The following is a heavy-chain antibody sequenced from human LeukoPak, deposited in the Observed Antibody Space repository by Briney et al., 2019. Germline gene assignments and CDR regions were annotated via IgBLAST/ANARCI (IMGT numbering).Heavy chain of an antibody. CDR3: AKDRIAVAGPFDY. Sequence: GGSLRLSCAASGFTFSSYAMSWVRQAPGKGLEWVSAISVSGGSTYYAASVKGRFTISRDNSKNTLYLQMNSLRAEDTAVYYCAKDRIAVAGPFDYWGQGTLVTVSS. J-gene: IGHJ4*02. V-gene: IGHV3-23*01. D-gene: IGHD6-19*01. CDR2: ISVSGGST. CDR1: GFTFSSYA.